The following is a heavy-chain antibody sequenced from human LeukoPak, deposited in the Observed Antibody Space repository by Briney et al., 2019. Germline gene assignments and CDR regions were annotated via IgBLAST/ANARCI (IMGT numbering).Heavy chain of an antibody. D-gene: IGHD2-2*01. CDR1: GFTFSYSA. CDR3: ASIFWGYCSSTSCYVDY. V-gene: IGHV3-23*01. J-gene: IGHJ4*02. Sequence: GGSLRLSCAASGFTFSYSAMSWVCQAPGKGLDWVSAISGSGRSTYYADSVKGRFTISRDNSKTTLYLQMSSLRPEDTAVYYCASIFWGYCSSTSCYVDYWGQGTLVSVSS. CDR2: ISGSGRST.